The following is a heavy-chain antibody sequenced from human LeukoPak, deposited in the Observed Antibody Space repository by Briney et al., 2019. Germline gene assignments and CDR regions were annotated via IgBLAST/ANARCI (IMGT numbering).Heavy chain of an antibody. J-gene: IGHJ5*02. V-gene: IGHV4-39*01. Sequence: SETLSLTCTVSGGSISSSSYYWGWIRQPPGKGLEWIGSIYYSGSTYYNPSLKSRVTISVDTSKNQFSLKLSSVTAADTAVYYCARHDTVVVPAVWFDPWGQGTLVTVSS. CDR3: ARHDTVVVPAVWFDP. D-gene: IGHD2-2*01. CDR2: IYYSGST. CDR1: GGSISSSSYY.